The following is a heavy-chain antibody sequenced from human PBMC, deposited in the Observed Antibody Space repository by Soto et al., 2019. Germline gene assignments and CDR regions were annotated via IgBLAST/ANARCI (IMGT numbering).Heavy chain of an antibody. D-gene: IGHD4-17*01. V-gene: IGHV3-23*01. CDR3: AKYLETVTSPLYYDYYMDV. J-gene: IGHJ6*03. CDR2: ISGSGGST. CDR1: GFTFSRYA. Sequence: EVQLLESGGGLVQPGGSLRLSCAASGFTFSRYAMNWVRQATGKGLEWVSAISGSGGSTYSADSVKGRFTISRDNSENPLNLQMNRLSAEDTGVYYGAKYLETVTSPLYYDYYMDVWGKGTTVTVSS.